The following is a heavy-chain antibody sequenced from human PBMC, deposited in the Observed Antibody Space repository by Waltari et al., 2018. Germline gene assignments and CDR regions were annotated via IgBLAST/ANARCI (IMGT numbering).Heavy chain of an antibody. CDR3: AKDLTSFGVGYYCDS. Sequence: QGQLVESGGGVVQPGGSLRLSCAASGFTFSNFGMHWVRQAPGKGLGWVTFGPFDGTNKNYGDSVRGRFTISRDDSKNTLYLQMSSLRAEDTAVYYCAKDLTSFGVGYYCDSWGQGTLVTVSS. CDR1: GFTFSNFG. CDR2: GPFDGTNK. J-gene: IGHJ4*02. D-gene: IGHD3-3*01. V-gene: IGHV3-30*02.